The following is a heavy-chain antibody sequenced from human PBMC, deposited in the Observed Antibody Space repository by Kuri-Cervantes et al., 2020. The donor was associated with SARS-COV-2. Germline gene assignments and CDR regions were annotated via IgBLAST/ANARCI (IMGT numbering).Heavy chain of an antibody. D-gene: IGHD4-23*01. CDR1: GFTFSSYA. V-gene: IGHV3-64*02. CDR2: ISSNGGST. J-gene: IGHJ4*02. Sequence: GESLKISCAASGFTFSSYAMHWVRQAPGKGLEYVSAISSNGGSTCYADSVKGRFTISRDNSKNTLYLQMGSLRAEDMAVYYCARGAYGGGTFDYWGQGTLVTVSS. CDR3: ARGAYGGGTFDY.